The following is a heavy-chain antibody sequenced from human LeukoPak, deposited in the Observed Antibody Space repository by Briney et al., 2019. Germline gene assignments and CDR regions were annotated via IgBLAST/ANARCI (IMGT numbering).Heavy chain of an antibody. D-gene: IGHD6-13*01. CDR3: ARSTGYSSTWYVWFDP. V-gene: IGHV3-53*01. CDR1: GFTVSGNY. CDR2: IYSAGIT. J-gene: IGHJ5*02. Sequence: PGGSLRLSCAASGFTVSGNYMSWVRQAPGKGLEWVSVIYSAGITYYADSVKGRFTISRDNFKNTLYLQMDSLRAEDTAVYYCARSTGYSSTWYVWFDPWGQGTLVTVSP.